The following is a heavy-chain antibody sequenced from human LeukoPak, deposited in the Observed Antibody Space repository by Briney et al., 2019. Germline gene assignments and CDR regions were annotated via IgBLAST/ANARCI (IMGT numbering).Heavy chain of an antibody. V-gene: IGHV3-21*01. J-gene: IGHJ4*02. CDR2: ISSSSSYI. CDR1: GFTFGSYS. D-gene: IGHD5-12*01. Sequence: PGGSLRLSCAASGFTFGSYSMNWVRQAPGKGLEWVSSISSSSSYIYYADSVKGRFTISRDNAKNSLYLQMNSLRAEDTAVYYCARDLGYSGYASGDYWGQGTLVTVSS. CDR3: ARDLGYSGYASGDY.